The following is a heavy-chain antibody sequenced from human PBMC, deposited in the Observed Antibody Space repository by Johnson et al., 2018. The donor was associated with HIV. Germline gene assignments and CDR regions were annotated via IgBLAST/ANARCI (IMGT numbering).Heavy chain of an antibody. J-gene: IGHJ3*02. D-gene: IGHD6-6*01. V-gene: IGHV3-13*01. CDR2: IGTAGDT. CDR3: AKQLAGHDAFDI. Sequence: VQLVESGGGLVQPGGSLRLSCAASGFTFSSYDMHWVRQATGKGLEWVSAIGTAGDTYYPYSVKGRFTISRENAKNSLYLQMNSLRAEDTAVYYCAKQLAGHDAFDIWGQGTMVTVSS. CDR1: GFTFSSYD.